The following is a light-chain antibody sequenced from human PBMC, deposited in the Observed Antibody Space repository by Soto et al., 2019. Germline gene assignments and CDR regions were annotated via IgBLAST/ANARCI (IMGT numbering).Light chain of an antibody. CDR1: KLGDKY. Sequence: SYELTQPPSVSVSPGQTASITCSGGKLGDKYACWYQQKPGQSPVLVIYQDSKRPSGIPERVSGSNSGNTATLTISGTQAMDEADYYCQAWDSSTAVFGGGTKLTVL. CDR2: QDS. J-gene: IGLJ2*01. CDR3: QAWDSSTAV. V-gene: IGLV3-1*01.